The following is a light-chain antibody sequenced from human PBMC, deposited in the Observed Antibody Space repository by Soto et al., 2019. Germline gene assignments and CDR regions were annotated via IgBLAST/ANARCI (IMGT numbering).Light chain of an antibody. CDR3: QQYDSSSRT. V-gene: IGKV3-20*01. J-gene: IGKJ1*01. CDR2: GAS. Sequence: IVLTQSPGTLSLSPGERATLSCGASQTLSGSDLAWYQQKRGQAPRLLIYGASSRATRIPDRFSGSGSGKDFTLTISRLEPEDFAVYYCQQYDSSSRTFGQGTKVDIK. CDR1: QTLSGSD.